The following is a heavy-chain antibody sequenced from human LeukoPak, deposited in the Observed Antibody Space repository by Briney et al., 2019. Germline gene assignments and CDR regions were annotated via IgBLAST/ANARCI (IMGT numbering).Heavy chain of an antibody. CDR1: GFTFSSYA. V-gene: IGHV3-20*04. CDR2: INWNGGST. J-gene: IGHJ6*03. Sequence: GGSLRLSCAASGFTFSSYAMSWVRHAPGKGLEWVSGINWNGGSTGYADSVKGRFTISRDNAKNSLYLQMNSLRAEDAALYYCARRRAAYYYMDVWGKGTTVTVSS. CDR3: ARRRAAYYYMDV.